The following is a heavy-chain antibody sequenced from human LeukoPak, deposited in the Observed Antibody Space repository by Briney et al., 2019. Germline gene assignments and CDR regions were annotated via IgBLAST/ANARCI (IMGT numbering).Heavy chain of an antibody. D-gene: IGHD3-22*01. CDR2: ISSSGSTI. CDR3: ARAPRGYYDCAFDI. V-gene: IGHV3-48*03. CDR1: GFTFSSYE. J-gene: IGHJ3*02. Sequence: QPGGSLRLSCAASGFTFSSYEMNWVRQAPGKGLEWVSYISSSGSTIYYADSVKGRFTISRDNAKNSLYLQMNSLRAEDTAVYYCARAPRGYYDCAFDIWGQGTMVTVSS.